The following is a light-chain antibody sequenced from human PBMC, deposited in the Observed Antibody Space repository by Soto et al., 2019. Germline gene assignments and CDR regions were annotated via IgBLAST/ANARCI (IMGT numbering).Light chain of an antibody. Sequence: QSALTQPASVSGSPGQSITISCSGTSSDLGTYNYVSWYQQHPDTPPKLIIYDVRNRPSGVSDRFSGSKSGTSASLAISGLQSGDEADYFCAAWDGSLNGVVFGGGTKLTVL. CDR1: SSDLGTYNY. J-gene: IGLJ2*01. CDR3: AAWDGSLNGVV. CDR2: DVR. V-gene: IGLV2-14*03.